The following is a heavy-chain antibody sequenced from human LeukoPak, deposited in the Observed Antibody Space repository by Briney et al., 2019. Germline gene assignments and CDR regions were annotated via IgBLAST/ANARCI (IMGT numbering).Heavy chain of an antibody. V-gene: IGHV3-23*01. CDR2: VSGSGDTT. J-gene: IGHJ4*02. CDR1: GFSFGNHA. Sequence: GGSLRLSCAASGFSFGNHAMIWVRQAVGKGLEWVSVVSGSGDTTYYADSVRGRFTAFRDNSKNTLFLLLDSLRAEDTAVYYCAKGTLPRGYRYGYDLYYFDYWGQGTLVTVSS. CDR3: AKGTLPRGYRYGYDLYYFDY. D-gene: IGHD5-18*01.